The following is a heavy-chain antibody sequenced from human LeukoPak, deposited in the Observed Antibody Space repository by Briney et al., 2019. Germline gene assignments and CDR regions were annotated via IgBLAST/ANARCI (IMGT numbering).Heavy chain of an antibody. Sequence: SETLSLTCTVSGGSISSYYWSWIRQPPGKGLEWIGYIYYSGSTNYNPSLKSRVTISVDTSKNQFSLKLSSVTAADTAVYYCARARSSTSCPYIWGQGTMVTVSS. CDR2: IYYSGST. V-gene: IGHV4-59*01. D-gene: IGHD2-2*01. CDR3: ARARSSTSCPYI. CDR1: GGSISSYY. J-gene: IGHJ3*02.